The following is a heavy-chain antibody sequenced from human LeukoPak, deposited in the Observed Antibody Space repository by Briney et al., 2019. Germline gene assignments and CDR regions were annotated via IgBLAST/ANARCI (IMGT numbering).Heavy chain of an antibody. CDR3: AGGEYDSSWTSMDV. J-gene: IGHJ6*02. D-gene: IGHD6-13*01. Sequence: SETLSLTCTVSGASINYYYWTWIRQPPGKGLEWIAYIYYSGTTNYNPSFRSRVTLSVDTSKKQFSLKLSSVTAADTAVYYCAGGEYDSSWTSMDVWGQGTTVTVSS. CDR1: GASINYYY. V-gene: IGHV4-59*08. CDR2: IYYSGTT.